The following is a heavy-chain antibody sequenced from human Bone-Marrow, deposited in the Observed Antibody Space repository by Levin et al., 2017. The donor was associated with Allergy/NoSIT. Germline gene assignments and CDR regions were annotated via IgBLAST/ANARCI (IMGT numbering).Heavy chain of an antibody. CDR1: GGSFSGYY. D-gene: IGHD7-27*01. J-gene: IGHJ4*02. V-gene: IGHV4-34*01. Sequence: SETLSLTCAVYGGSFSGYYWSWIRQPPGKGLEWIGEITQDGRSNYNPSLKSRVTVSGDTSNNQFSLKLTSVTAADTGVYYCAREFRARGESYWGQGALVTVSS. CDR2: ITQDGRS. CDR3: AREFRARGESY.